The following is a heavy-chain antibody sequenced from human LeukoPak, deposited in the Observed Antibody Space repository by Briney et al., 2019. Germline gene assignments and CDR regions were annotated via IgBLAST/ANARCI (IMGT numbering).Heavy chain of an antibody. Sequence: GASVKVSCKASGGTFSSYAISWVRQAPGQGLEWMGRIIPILGIANCAQKFQGRVTITADKSTSTAYMELSSLRSEDTAVYYCASPYYYYGMDVWGQGTTVTVSS. V-gene: IGHV1-69*04. CDR2: IIPILGIA. J-gene: IGHJ6*02. CDR3: ASPYYYYGMDV. CDR1: GGTFSSYA.